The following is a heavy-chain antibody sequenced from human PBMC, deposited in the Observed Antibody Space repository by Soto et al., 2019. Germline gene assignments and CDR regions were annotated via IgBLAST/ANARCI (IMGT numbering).Heavy chain of an antibody. V-gene: IGHV3-21*01. CDR3: ARGNTYGSGSSLDAFDL. CDR2: ISSSSSYI. CDR1: GFTFSSYS. J-gene: IGHJ3*01. D-gene: IGHD3-10*01. Sequence: EVQLVESGGGLVKPGGSLRLSCAASGFTFSSYSMNWVRQAPGKGLEWVSSISSSSSYIYYADSVKGRFTISRDNAKISLYLQMNSLRAEDTAVYYCARGNTYGSGSSLDAFDLWGQGTMVTVSS.